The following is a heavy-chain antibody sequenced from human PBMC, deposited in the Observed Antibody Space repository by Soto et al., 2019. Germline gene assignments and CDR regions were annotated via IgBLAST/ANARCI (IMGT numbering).Heavy chain of an antibody. CDR2: INHSGST. D-gene: IGHD6-6*01. V-gene: IGHV4-34*01. Sequence: QVQVQQWSAGLLKPSETLSLTCAVYGGSFSGYYWSWIRQPPGKGLKWIGEINHSGSTNYNPSLKSRVTISVDTSKNQFSLKLSSVTAADTAVYYCARVYIAARQTRQLDYWGQGTLVTVSS. J-gene: IGHJ4*02. CDR1: GGSFSGYY. CDR3: ARVYIAARQTRQLDY.